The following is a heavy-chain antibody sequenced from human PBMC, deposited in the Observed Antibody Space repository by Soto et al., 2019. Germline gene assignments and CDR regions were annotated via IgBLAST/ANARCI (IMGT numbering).Heavy chain of an antibody. CDR3: ARRYGGNFDY. CDR2: VYYGGRS. Sequence: PSETLSLTCTVSSAPVSSTTYTWGWIRQPPGKGLEWVASVYYGGRSYYNPTLNSRVTISVDTSKNQFSLKMTSVTAADTAVYYCARRYGGNFDYWGQGTLVTAPQ. J-gene: IGHJ4*02. V-gene: IGHV4-39*07. D-gene: IGHD1-26*01. CDR1: SAPVSSTTYT.